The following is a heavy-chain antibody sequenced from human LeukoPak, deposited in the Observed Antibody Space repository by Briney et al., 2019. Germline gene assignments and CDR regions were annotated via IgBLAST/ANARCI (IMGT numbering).Heavy chain of an antibody. D-gene: IGHD1-1*01. J-gene: IGHJ4*02. CDR2: IRYDGRNK. Sequence: PGGSLRLSCAAAGLTFSNYGMHWVRQAPGKGLQWVAYIRYDGRNKYSADSVKGRFTIYRDNSKSTLYLQMNSLRPEVTAVYYCAKGGSNNWSFDNWGQGTLVTVSS. CDR3: AKGGSNNWSFDN. V-gene: IGHV3-30*02. CDR1: GLTFSNYG.